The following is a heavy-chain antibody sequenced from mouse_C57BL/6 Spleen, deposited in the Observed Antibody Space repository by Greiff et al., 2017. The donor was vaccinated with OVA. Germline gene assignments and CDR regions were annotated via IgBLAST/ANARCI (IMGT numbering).Heavy chain of an antibody. J-gene: IGHJ2*01. CDR2: IYPSDSET. CDR3: ARRPYSNYYFDY. D-gene: IGHD2-5*01. CDR1: GYTFTSYW. V-gene: IGHV1-61*01. Sequence: VQLQQPGAELVRPGSSVKLSCKASGYTFTSYWMDWVKQRPGQGLEWIGNIYPSDSETHYNQKFKDKATLTVDKSSSTAYMQLSSLTSEDSAVYYCARRPYSNYYFDYWGQGTTLTVSS.